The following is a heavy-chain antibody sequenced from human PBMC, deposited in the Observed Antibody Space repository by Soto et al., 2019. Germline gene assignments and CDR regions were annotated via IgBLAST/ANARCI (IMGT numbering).Heavy chain of an antibody. Sequence: ASVKVSCKASGYTFTSYAMHWVRQAPGQRLERMGWINAGNGNTKYSQKFQGRVTITRDTSASTAYMELSSLRSEDTAVYYCASHSSGWYHYFDYWGQGTLVTVSS. CDR1: GYTFTSYA. V-gene: IGHV1-3*01. CDR2: INAGNGNT. D-gene: IGHD6-19*01. J-gene: IGHJ4*02. CDR3: ASHSSGWYHYFDY.